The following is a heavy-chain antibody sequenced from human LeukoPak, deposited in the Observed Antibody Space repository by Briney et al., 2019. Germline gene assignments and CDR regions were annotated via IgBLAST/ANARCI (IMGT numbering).Heavy chain of an antibody. Sequence: GASVKVSCKASGGTFSSYAISWVRQAPGQGLEWMGGIIPIFGTANYAQKFQGRVTITADESTSTAYMELSSLRSEDTAVYYCARDKYQLHIFDYWGQGTLVTVSS. CDR3: ARDKYQLHIFDY. V-gene: IGHV1-69*13. CDR1: GGTFSSYA. D-gene: IGHD2-2*01. J-gene: IGHJ4*02. CDR2: IIPIFGTA.